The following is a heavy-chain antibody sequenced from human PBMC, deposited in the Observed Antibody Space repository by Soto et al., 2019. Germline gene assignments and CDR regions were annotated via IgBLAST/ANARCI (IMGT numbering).Heavy chain of an antibody. CDR2: ISGSGGST. V-gene: IGHV3-23*01. CDR1: GFTFSSYA. J-gene: IGHJ5*02. D-gene: IGHD3-9*01. CDR3: AKAPVLRYFDWHMNWFDP. Sequence: AGGSLRLSCAASGFTFSSYAMSWVRQAPGKGLEWVSAISGSGGSTYYADSVKGRFTISRDNSKNTLYLQMNSLRAEDAAVYYCAKAPVLRYFDWHMNWFDPWGQGTLVTVSS.